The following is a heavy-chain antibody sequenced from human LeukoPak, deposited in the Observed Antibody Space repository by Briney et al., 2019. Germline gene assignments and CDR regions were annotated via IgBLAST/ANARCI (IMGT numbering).Heavy chain of an antibody. V-gene: IGHV4-61*01. J-gene: IGHJ6*03. Sequence: PSETLSLTCTVSGYSISSSYYWGWIRQPPGKGLEWIAYIYYSGSTNYNPSLKSRVTISLDTSKNQFSLKLSSVTTADTAVYYCARGGYYYMDVWGKGTTVTVSS. CDR1: GYSISSSYY. CDR2: IYYSGST. CDR3: ARGGYYYMDV.